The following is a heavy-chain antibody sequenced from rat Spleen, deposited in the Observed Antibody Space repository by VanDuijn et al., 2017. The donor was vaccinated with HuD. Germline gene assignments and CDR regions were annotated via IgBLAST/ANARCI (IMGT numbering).Heavy chain of an antibody. D-gene: IGHD1-12*03. V-gene: IGHV2-13*01. CDR1: GFSLISYA. Sequence: QVQLKESGPGLVQSSQTLSLTCNVSGFSLISYAVNWVRQPPGKGLEWMGGIWGDGRTNYNSALRSRLSISRDTSKKHVFLKMNILQSEHTATYYCASPFRWFAYYVMDAWGQGASVTVSS. J-gene: IGHJ4*01. CDR3: ASPFRWFAYYVMDA. CDR2: IWGDGRT.